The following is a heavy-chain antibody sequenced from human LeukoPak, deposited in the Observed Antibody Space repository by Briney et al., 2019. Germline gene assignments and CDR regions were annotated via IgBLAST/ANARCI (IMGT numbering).Heavy chain of an antibody. Sequence: PGGSLRLSCAASGFTFSSYAMHWVCQAPGKGLEWVAVISYDGSNKYYADSVKGRFTISRDNSKNTLYLQMNSLRAEDTAVYYCARARNAMVRGVYVDYWGQGTLVTVSS. CDR3: ARARNAMVRGVYVDY. CDR1: GFTFSSYA. D-gene: IGHD3-10*01. V-gene: IGHV3-30*04. J-gene: IGHJ4*02. CDR2: ISYDGSNK.